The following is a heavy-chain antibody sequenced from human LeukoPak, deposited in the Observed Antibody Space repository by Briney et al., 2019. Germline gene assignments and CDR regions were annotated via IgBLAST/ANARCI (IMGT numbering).Heavy chain of an antibody. CDR2: ISHSGST. D-gene: IGHD6-13*01. V-gene: IGHV4-30-2*01. CDR1: GGSISSGGYS. J-gene: IGHJ2*01. Sequence: SETLSLTCAVSGGSISSGGYSWSWIRQPPGKGLEWIGYISHSGSTYYNPSLKSRVTISVDRSENQFSLKLTSVTAADTAVYYCARYSSTWPYWYFDLWGRGTLVTVSS. CDR3: ARYSSTWPYWYFDL.